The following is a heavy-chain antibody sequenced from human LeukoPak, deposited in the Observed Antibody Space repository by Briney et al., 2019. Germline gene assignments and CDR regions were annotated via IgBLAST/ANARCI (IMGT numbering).Heavy chain of an antibody. D-gene: IGHD5-18*01. CDR1: GFTFSSYA. V-gene: IGHV3-30-3*01. CDR3: ARLGTAMVTPTDY. CDR2: ISYDGSNK. J-gene: IGHJ4*02. Sequence: GGSLRLSCAASGFTFSSYAMHWVRQAPGKGLEWVAVISYDGSNKYYADSVKGRFTISRDNSKNTLYLQMNSLRAGDTAVYYCARLGTAMVTPTDYWGQGTLVTVSS.